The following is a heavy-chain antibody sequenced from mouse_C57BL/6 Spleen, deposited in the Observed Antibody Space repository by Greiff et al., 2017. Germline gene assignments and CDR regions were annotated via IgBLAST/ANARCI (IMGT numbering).Heavy chain of an antibody. D-gene: IGHD1-1*01. J-gene: IGHJ4*01. CDR1: GYAFTNYL. V-gene: IGHV1-54*01. Sequence: QVQLQQSGAELVRPGTSVKVSCKASGYAFTNYLIEWVKQRPGPGLEWIGVINPGSGGTNYNEKFKGKATLTADKSSSTAYMQLSSLTSEDSAVYFCARDYYYGSSYYAMDYWGQGTSVTVSS. CDR2: INPGSGGT. CDR3: ARDYYYGSSYYAMDY.